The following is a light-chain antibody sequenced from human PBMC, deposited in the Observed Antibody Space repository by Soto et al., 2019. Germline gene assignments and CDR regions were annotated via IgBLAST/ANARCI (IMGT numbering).Light chain of an antibody. V-gene: IGLV6-57*01. J-gene: IGLJ2*01. Sequence: NFMLTQPHSVSESPGQTVTISCTRSSGSIASNYVQWYQQRPGSSPTIVIYEDNQRPSGVPDRFSGSIDSSSSSASLTISGLKSEDAADYYCQSYDSDTVIFGGGTKLTVL. CDR3: QSYDSDTVI. CDR1: SGSIASNY. CDR2: EDN.